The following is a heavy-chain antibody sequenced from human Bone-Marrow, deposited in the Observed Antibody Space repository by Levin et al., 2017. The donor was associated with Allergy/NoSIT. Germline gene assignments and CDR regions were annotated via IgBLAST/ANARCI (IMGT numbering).Heavy chain of an antibody. V-gene: IGHV4-39*01. CDR3: VRSYLYYYDSGGSFGY. CDR2: IYYSGST. Sequence: SETLSLTCTVSGGSISSGSYSWGWIRQPPGKGLEWIGTIYYSGSTSYNPSLQSRVTLSLDTSKNQFSVKVTSVTAADTAVYYCVRSYLYYYDSGGSFGYWGQGTLVTVSS. CDR1: GGSISSGSYS. D-gene: IGHD3-22*01. J-gene: IGHJ4*02.